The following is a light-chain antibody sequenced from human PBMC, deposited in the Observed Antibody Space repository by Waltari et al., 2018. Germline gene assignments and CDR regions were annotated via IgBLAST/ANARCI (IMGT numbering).Light chain of an antibody. CDR2: EGS. CDR1: SRDVGSYTL. CDR3: CSYAGSSTLL. J-gene: IGLJ2*01. Sequence: QSALTQPASVSGSPGQSLTVSCTGTSRDVGSYTLVSWYQQHPGKAPKLMIYEGSKRPSGVSNRFSGSKSGNTASLTISGLQAEDEADYYCCSYAGSSTLLFGGGTKVTVL. V-gene: IGLV2-23*01.